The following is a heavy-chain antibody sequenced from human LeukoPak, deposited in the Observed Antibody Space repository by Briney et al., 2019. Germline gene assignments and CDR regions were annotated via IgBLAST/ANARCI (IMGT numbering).Heavy chain of an antibody. Sequence: PGGSLRLSCAASGFTFSSYAMHWVRQAPGKGLEWVSAISGSGGSTYYADSVEGRFTISRDNSKNTLYLQMNSLRAEDTAVYYCARAHTRYYDFWSASDYYFDYWGQGALVTVSS. J-gene: IGHJ4*02. D-gene: IGHD3-3*01. CDR2: ISGSGGST. CDR3: ARAHTRYYDFWSASDYYFDY. CDR1: GFTFSSYA. V-gene: IGHV3-23*01.